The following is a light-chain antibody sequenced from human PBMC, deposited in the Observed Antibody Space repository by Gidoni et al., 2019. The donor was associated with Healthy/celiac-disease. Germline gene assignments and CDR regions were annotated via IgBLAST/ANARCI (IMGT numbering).Light chain of an antibody. CDR2: DTY. CDR1: QSVSSY. J-gene: IGKJ2*01. V-gene: IGKV3-11*01. Sequence: EIVLTQSPATLSLSPGERATLSCRASQSVSSYLAWYQQKPGNAPRLLIYDTYNRATGIPARFSGSGSETDFTLTIRSLEPEDFAVYYCQQRSTWPPYTFGQGTKLEIK. CDR3: QQRSTWPPYT.